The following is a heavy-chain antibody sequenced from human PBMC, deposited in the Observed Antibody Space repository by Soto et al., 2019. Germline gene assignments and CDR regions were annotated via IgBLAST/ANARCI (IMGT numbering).Heavy chain of an antibody. CDR3: VRMGQKLTWLQRPVDY. D-gene: IGHD1-1*01. CDR2: ISRNSGSI. V-gene: IGHV3-9*01. Sequence: GGSLRLSCAASGFKFDDYAMHWVRQTPGKGLEWVSSISRNSGSIDYAASVRGRFIISRDNAANSLYLQLRNLRRDDTAVYYCVRMGQKLTWLQRPVDYWGRGALVTVSS. CDR1: GFKFDDYA. J-gene: IGHJ4*02.